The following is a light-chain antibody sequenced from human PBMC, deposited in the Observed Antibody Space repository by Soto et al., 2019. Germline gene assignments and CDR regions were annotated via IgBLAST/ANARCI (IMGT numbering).Light chain of an antibody. Sequence: QPVLTQPASVSGSPGQSITISCTGGSSDVGSYNRVSWYRQYPGKAPQLMIYEVSYRPSGVSNRFSGSKSGNTASLTISGLQAEDEADYFCSSLTTSETWVIGGGTQLTVL. V-gene: IGLV2-14*02. CDR3: SSLTTSETWV. J-gene: IGLJ3*02. CDR1: SSDVGSYNR. CDR2: EVS.